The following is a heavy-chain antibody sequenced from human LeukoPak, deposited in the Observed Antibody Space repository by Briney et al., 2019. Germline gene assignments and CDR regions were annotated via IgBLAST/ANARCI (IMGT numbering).Heavy chain of an antibody. CDR2: ISYSGRI. CDR3: ARHPELGYPFWTGYSTSYMDV. D-gene: IGHD3/OR15-3a*01. CDR1: GGSITNNNYY. Sequence: NSSETLSLTCRVSGGSITNNNYYWGWIRQSPGKSLEWIASISYSGRIYNNPSLKSRVTMSVDTSKNQFSLRLNSVTAADTAVYYCARHPELGYPFWTGYSTSYMDVWGKGTTVTVSS. V-gene: IGHV4-39*01. J-gene: IGHJ6*03.